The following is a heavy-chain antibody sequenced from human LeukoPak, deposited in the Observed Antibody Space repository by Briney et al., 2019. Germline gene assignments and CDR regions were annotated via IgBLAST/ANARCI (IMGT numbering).Heavy chain of an antibody. CDR3: AVGDGGTMIKHNNWLDP. Sequence: GASVKVSCKASGGTFSSYAISWVRQAPGQGLEWMGRIIPILGIANYAQKFQGRVTITADKSTSTAYMELSSLRSADTAVYYCAVGDGGTMIKHNNWLDPWGQGTLVTVSS. J-gene: IGHJ5*02. D-gene: IGHD3-22*01. CDR2: IIPILGIA. V-gene: IGHV1-69*04. CDR1: GGTFSSYA.